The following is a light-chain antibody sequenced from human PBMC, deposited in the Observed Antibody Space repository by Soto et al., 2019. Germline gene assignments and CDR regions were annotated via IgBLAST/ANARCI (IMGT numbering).Light chain of an antibody. CDR2: DVV. Sequence: QSALTQPASVSGPPGQPITISCTGTSSDVGGFNSVSWYQLRPGTAPKLILYDVVDRPSGVSYRFSGSKSGNTASLTISGLQAADEADYFCSSYTSTMTNVFGSGTKVTVL. V-gene: IGLV2-14*03. J-gene: IGLJ1*01. CDR1: SSDVGGFNS. CDR3: SSYTSTMTNV.